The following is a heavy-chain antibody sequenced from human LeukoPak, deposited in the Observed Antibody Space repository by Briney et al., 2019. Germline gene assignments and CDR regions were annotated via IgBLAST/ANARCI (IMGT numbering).Heavy chain of an antibody. CDR2: INSDGSST. CDR3: ARARAGTGSDY. Sequence: PWGSLRLSCAASGFTFSSYWIHWVRQAPGKGLVWVSRINSDGSSTSYADSVKGRFTISRDNAKNTLYLQMNSLRAEDTAVYYCARARAGTGSDYWGQGTLVTVSS. V-gene: IGHV3-74*01. D-gene: IGHD6-13*01. CDR1: GFTFSSYW. J-gene: IGHJ4*02.